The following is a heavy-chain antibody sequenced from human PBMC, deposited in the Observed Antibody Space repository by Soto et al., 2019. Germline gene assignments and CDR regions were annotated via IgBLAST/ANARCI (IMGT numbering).Heavy chain of an antibody. CDR3: ARVVVVPADMGYYYYGMDV. V-gene: IGHV1-69*13. J-gene: IGHJ6*02. CDR2: IIPIFGTA. D-gene: IGHD2-2*01. Sequence: GASVKVSCKASGGTFSSYAISWVRQAPGQGLEWMGGIIPIFGTANYAQKFQGRVTITADESTSTAYMELSSRRSEDTAVYYCARVVVVPADMGYYYYGMDVWGQGTTVTVSS. CDR1: GGTFSSYA.